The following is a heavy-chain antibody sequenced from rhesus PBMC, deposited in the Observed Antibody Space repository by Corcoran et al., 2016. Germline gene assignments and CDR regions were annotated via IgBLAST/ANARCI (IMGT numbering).Heavy chain of an antibody. V-gene: IGHV3-54*02. D-gene: IGHD5-42*01. J-gene: IGHJ2*01. Sequence: EVQLVESGGGVVQPGGSLRLSCAASGLTFSSYGMHWVRQAPGRGLEWVGVISDDGIKKYYADSVKDRFTISRVNSKNMLYLQMNNLKLEDTAVYYCARTPREYSGYSYRPYWYFDLWGPGTPITISS. CDR3: ARTPREYSGYSYRPYWYFDL. CDR1: GLTFSSYG. CDR2: ISDDGIKK.